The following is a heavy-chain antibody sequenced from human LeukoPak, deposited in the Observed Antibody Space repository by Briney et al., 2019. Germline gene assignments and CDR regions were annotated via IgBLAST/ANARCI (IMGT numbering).Heavy chain of an antibody. CDR1: GGSFSDYD. CDR3: ARDGRGLGFYYYYMDV. D-gene: IGHD2-8*01. J-gene: IGHJ6*03. CDR2: IYYSGNT. Sequence: SETLSLTCGVHGGSFSDYDWSWIRQPPGKGVEFIGSIYYSGNTYYNPSLKSRVTISVDTSKNQFSLKLSSVTAADTAVYYCARDGRGLGFYYYYMDVWGKGTTVTVSS. V-gene: IGHV4-34*01.